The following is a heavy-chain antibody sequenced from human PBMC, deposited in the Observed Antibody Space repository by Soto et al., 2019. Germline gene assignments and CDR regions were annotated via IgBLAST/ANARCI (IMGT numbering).Heavy chain of an antibody. V-gene: IGHV3-7*05. CDR3: TKDEM. J-gene: IGHJ4*02. CDR2: IKEDGSDM. CDR1: GVTFNWFW. Sequence: VQLVESGGGLVQPGGSLRLSCAASGVTFNWFWMCWVRQAPGKGLEWVANIKEDGSDMYYVDSVKGRFIISRDNAKNSLHLQVSSLRFDDTTVYYCTKDEMWGQATAVIVSS.